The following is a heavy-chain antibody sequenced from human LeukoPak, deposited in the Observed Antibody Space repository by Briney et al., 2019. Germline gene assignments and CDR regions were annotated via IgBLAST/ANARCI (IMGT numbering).Heavy chain of an antibody. CDR3: ARGNGRSDY. D-gene: IGHD2-8*01. V-gene: IGHV3-30*03. J-gene: IGHJ4*02. CDR1: GFTFSSYA. Sequence: PGRSLRLSCAASGFTFSSYAMHWVRQAPGKGLEWVAVISYDGSNKYYADSAKGRFTSSRDNSKHTLYLQMNSLRAEGTAVYYCARGNGRSDYRGQGTVVTVPS. CDR2: ISYDGSNK.